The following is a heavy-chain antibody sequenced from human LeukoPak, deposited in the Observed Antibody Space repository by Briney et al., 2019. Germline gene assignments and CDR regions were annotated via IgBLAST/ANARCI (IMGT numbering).Heavy chain of an antibody. V-gene: IGHV3-30*04. Sequence: GRSLRLSCAASGFTFSSYAMHWVRQAPGKGLEWVAVISYDGSNKYYADSVKGRFTISRDNSKNTLYLQMNSLRAEDTAVCYCARDGEDIVVVPAATSRFDYWGQGTLVTVSS. J-gene: IGHJ4*02. D-gene: IGHD2-2*01. CDR3: ARDGEDIVVVPAATSRFDY. CDR1: GFTFSSYA. CDR2: ISYDGSNK.